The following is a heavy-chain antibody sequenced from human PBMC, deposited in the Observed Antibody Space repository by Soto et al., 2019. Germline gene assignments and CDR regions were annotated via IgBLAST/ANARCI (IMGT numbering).Heavy chain of an antibody. CDR1: GFTVRSNY. Sequence: EVQLVESGRGLVQPGGSLRLSCAGSGFTVRSNYMRLFRQARGKGLEWVSVTYSGGSTYYADSVKGRFTISRDNSKNTLYLQMNSLRAEDTAVYYCARDRRKTTVDAFDIWGQGTMVTVSS. V-gene: IGHV3-66*01. D-gene: IGHD4-17*01. CDR3: ARDRRKTTVDAFDI. J-gene: IGHJ3*02. CDR2: TYSGGST.